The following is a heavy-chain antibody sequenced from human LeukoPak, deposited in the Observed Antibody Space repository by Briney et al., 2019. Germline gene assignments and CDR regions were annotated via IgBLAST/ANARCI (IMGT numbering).Heavy chain of an antibody. CDR3: ARQFDY. CDR2: TYYSGST. CDR1: GGSISSSTYY. V-gene: IGHV4-39*01. Sequence: SETLSLTCTVSGGSISSSTYYWGWIRQPPGKGLEWIGSTYYSGSTDYNPSLKSRVTVSVDTSKNQFSLKLSSVTAADTAVYYCARQFDYWGQGTLVTVSS. J-gene: IGHJ4*02.